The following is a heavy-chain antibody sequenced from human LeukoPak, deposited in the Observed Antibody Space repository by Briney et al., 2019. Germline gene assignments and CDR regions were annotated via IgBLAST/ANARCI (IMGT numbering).Heavy chain of an antibody. V-gene: IGHV4-34*01. CDR1: GGSFSGYY. CDR3: ARADSYYYDSSGYYN. J-gene: IGHJ4*02. CDR2: INHSGST. D-gene: IGHD3-22*01. Sequence: SATLSLTCAVYGGSFSGYYWSWIRQPPGKGLEWIGEINHSGSTNYNPSLKSRVTISVDTSKNQFSLKLSSVTAADTAVYYCARADSYYYDSSGYYNWGQGTLVTVSS.